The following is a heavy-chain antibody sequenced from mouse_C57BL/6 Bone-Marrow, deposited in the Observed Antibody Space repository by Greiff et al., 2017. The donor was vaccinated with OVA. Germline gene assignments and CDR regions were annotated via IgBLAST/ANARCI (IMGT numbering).Heavy chain of an antibody. D-gene: IGHD1-1*02. CDR3: ARDRGSYVRFDY. J-gene: IGHJ2*01. CDR2: ISYDGSN. Sequence: VQLKQSGPGLVKPSQSLSLTCSVTGYSITSGYYWNWIRQFPGNKLEWMGYISYDGSNNYNPSLKNRISITRDTSKNQFFLKLNSVTTEDTATYYCARDRGSYVRFDYWGQGTTLTVSS. V-gene: IGHV3-6*01. CDR1: GYSITSGYY.